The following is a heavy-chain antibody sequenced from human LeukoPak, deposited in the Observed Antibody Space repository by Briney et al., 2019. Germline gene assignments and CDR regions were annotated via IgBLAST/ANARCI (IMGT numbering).Heavy chain of an antibody. V-gene: IGHV3-11*03. D-gene: IGHD1-1*01. Sequence: GGSLRLSCAASGFTFSDYYMTWIRQAPGKGLEWVSYISSSSTYTNYADFVKGRFTISRDNAKNAQSLQMNSLKAEDTAVYYCARSWNVDWFASWGQGTLVTVSS. CDR2: ISSSSTYT. CDR1: GFTFSDYY. J-gene: IGHJ5*01. CDR3: ARSWNVDWFAS.